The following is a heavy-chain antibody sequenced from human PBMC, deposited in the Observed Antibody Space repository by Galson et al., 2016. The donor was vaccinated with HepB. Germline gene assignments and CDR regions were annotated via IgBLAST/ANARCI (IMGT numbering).Heavy chain of an antibody. V-gene: IGHV3-15*05. CDR3: VTVVGVPAGYNF. J-gene: IGHJ4*02. CDR1: GFTFTNAW. CDR2: VKGKTAGGTT. Sequence: SLRLSCAASGFTFTNAWMTWVRQAPGKGLEWVGRVKGKTAGGTTEYASPVKDRFTISRDDSRDMLFLQMNSLKIEDTAMYYCVTVVGVPAGYNFWGQGTLVTVSS. D-gene: IGHD2-2*01.